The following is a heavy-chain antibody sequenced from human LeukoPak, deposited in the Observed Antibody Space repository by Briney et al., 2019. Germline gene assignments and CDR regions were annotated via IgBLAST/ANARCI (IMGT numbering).Heavy chain of an antibody. D-gene: IGHD5-18*01. CDR3: ARGVVDTAMATGAFDI. V-gene: IGHV3-48*03. Sequence: GGSLRLSCAASGFTFSSYAMNWVRQAPGEGLEGVSYISSSGSTRYYAASVKRRFTLSRDNHKHSLYLQMNSLRAEDTPVYYCARGVVDTAMATGAFDIWGQGTMVTVSS. J-gene: IGHJ3*02. CDR2: ISSSGSTR. CDR1: GFTFSSYA.